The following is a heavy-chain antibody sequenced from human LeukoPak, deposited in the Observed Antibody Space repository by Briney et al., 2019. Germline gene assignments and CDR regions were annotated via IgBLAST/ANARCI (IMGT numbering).Heavy chain of an antibody. D-gene: IGHD2-15*01. Sequence: SQTLSLTCAISGDSVSNNNAAWNWIRQSPSRGLEWLGRTFYRSKLYYDYAVSVKSRITIKSDTSKNQFSLQLTFVTPDDTAVYYCAREGRRVSGGTLSLDYWGQGTLVSVSS. CDR1: GDSVSNNNAA. CDR3: AREGRRVSGGTLSLDY. J-gene: IGHJ4*02. CDR2: TFYRSKLYY. V-gene: IGHV6-1*01.